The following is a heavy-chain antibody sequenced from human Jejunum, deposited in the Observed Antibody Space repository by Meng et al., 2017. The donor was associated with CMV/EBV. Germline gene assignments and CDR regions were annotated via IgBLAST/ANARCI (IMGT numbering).Heavy chain of an antibody. V-gene: IGHV1-2*06. Sequence: QVQLVQSGAEVKKPGASVKVSCKSSEYTLTDYYLHWVRQAPGQGLEWMGRINPNSGATGYAQRFQGRLTVTTDTSTNTAYMELTRLRSDDTAVYFCARGGYISSWYVAPDYWGQGTLVTVSS. CDR2: INPNSGAT. CDR3: ARGGYISSWYVAPDY. J-gene: IGHJ4*02. CDR1: EYTLTDYY. D-gene: IGHD6-13*01.